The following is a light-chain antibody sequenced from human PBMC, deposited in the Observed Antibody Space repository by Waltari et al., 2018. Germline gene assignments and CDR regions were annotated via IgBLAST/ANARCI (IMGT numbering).Light chain of an antibody. CDR1: QSISIS. CDR2: KAY. Sequence: DIQMTQSPSTLSASVGDRVTIACRASQSISISLAWYQQTPGKAPKLLISKAYTLESGVPSRFSGSGSVTDFTLTISSLQPEDFATYYCQHYNSYSWTFGQGTKVEIK. CDR3: QHYNSYSWT. J-gene: IGKJ1*01. V-gene: IGKV1-5*03.